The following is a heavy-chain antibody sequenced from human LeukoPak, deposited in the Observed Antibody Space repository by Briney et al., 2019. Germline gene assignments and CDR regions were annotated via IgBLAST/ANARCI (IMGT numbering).Heavy chain of an antibody. J-gene: IGHJ6*03. CDR1: EYTFTSYD. CDR2: MNPNSGNT. CDR3: ATPRNPFRDSYYMDV. V-gene: IGHV1-8*01. Sequence: ASVKVSCKASEYTFTSYDINWVRQSTGQGLEWMGWMNPNSGNTGYAQKFQGRVTMTRNTSISTAYMELSSLRSEDTAVYYCATPRNPFRDSYYMDVWGKGTTVTVSS. D-gene: IGHD1-14*01.